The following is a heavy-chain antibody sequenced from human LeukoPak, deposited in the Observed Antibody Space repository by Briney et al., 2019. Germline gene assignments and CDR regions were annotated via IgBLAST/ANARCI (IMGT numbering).Heavy chain of an antibody. V-gene: IGHV3-30-3*01. D-gene: IGHD6-19*01. J-gene: IGHJ6*02. CDR3: ARGVAVAGTDYGLDV. Sequence: GGSLRLSCAASGFTFSSYAMYWVRQAPGKGLEWVAVISYDGSNEYYADSVKGRFTISRDNTKNTLYLQVNSLRAEDTAVYYCARGVAVAGTDYGLDVWGQGTTVTVFS. CDR1: GFTFSSYA. CDR2: ISYDGSNE.